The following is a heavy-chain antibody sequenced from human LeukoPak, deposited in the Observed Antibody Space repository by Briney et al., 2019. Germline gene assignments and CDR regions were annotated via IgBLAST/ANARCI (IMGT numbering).Heavy chain of an antibody. Sequence: PSEPLSLTCTVSGGSISSGSYYWSWIRQPAWKGLEWIGRIYTSGSTNYNPSLKSRVTISVDTSKNQFSLKLSSVTAADTAVYYCARDGYYYDSSGSMNWFDPWGQGTLVTVSS. CDR1: GGSISSGSYY. CDR3: ARDGYYYDSSGSMNWFDP. D-gene: IGHD3-22*01. J-gene: IGHJ5*02. V-gene: IGHV4-61*02. CDR2: IYTSGST.